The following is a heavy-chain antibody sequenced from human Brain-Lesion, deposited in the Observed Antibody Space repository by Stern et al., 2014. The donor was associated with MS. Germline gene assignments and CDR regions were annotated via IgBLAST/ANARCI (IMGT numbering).Heavy chain of an antibody. Sequence: VQLVQSGPGLVKPSETLSLTCTVAGGSVSSTSYAWAWIRQPPGKGLEGIGNIYYSGHPYSGPPLKSRLPISLDTTKNQSSLRWRFVAAADTAVYYCAGEEDIRYCSGGSCTGNWFDPWGQGTLVTVSS. V-gene: IGHV4-39*01. J-gene: IGHJ5*02. D-gene: IGHD2-15*01. CDR2: IYYSGHP. CDR3: AGEEDIRYCSGGSCTGNWFDP. CDR1: GGSVSSTSYA.